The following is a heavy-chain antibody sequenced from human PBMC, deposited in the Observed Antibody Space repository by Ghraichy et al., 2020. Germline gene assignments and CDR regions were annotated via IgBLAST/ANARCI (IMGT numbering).Heavy chain of an antibody. J-gene: IGHJ4*02. CDR1: GFTFSYYG. CDR3: ARGAGDGDTYDY. D-gene: IGHD5-24*01. CDR2: IWYDGSNK. Sequence: GGSLRLSCAASGFTFSYYGMHWVRQAPGKRLEWVAVIWYDGSNKYYADSVKGRFTISRDNSKNTLSLLMDSLRAEDTAVYYCARGAGDGDTYDYWGQGTLVTVSS. V-gene: IGHV3-33*01.